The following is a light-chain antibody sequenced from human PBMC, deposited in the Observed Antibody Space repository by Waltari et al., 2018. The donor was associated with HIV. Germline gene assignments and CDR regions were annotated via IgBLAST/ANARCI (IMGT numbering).Light chain of an antibody. Sequence: DIQLTQTPPFLSASVGDRVTITCRASQGIASNLAWYQQKPGKAPKLMIYAASTLQSGVPPRFRGSGSGTEFTLTISSLQPEDFATYYCQQLDDYPLAFGGGTEVEIK. V-gene: IGKV1-9*01. CDR1: QGIASN. CDR2: AAS. J-gene: IGKJ4*01. CDR3: QQLDDYPLA.